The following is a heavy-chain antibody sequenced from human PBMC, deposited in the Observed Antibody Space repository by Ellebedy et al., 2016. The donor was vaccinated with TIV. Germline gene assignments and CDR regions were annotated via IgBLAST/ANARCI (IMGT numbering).Heavy chain of an antibody. D-gene: IGHD3-10*01. J-gene: IGHJ6*02. CDR2: INYSGST. Sequence: SETLSLTCTVSGGSIRSGGYYWSWIRQHPGTGLEWIGYINYSGSTYYNPSLKSRVTNSVDTSKNQFSLKLSSVTAADTAVYYCARDYELRDAGGMDVWGQGTTVTVSS. V-gene: IGHV4-31*03. CDR3: ARDYELRDAGGMDV. CDR1: GGSIRSGGYY.